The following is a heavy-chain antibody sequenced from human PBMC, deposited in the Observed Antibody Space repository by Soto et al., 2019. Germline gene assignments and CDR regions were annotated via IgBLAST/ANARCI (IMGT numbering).Heavy chain of an antibody. CDR1: GYTFTSYG. CDR2: ISAYNGNT. J-gene: IGHJ4*02. Sequence: ASVKVSCKASGYTFTSYGISGVRQAPGQGLEWMGWISAYNGNTNYAQKLQGRVTMTTDTSTSTAYMELRSLRSDDTAVYYCARDTRYSGYDGQFDYWGQGTLVTVSS. CDR3: ARDTRYSGYDGQFDY. V-gene: IGHV1-18*01. D-gene: IGHD5-12*01.